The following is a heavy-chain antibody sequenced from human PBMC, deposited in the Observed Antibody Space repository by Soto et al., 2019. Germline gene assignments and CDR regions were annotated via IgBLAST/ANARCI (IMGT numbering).Heavy chain of an antibody. J-gene: IGHJ6*02. V-gene: IGHV1-18*01. CDR2: ISTNNGNT. CDR1: GYTFSDYG. CDR3: AIQRAGAYGMDV. Sequence: QVQLVQSGAEVKKPGASVKVSCKASGYTFSDYGISWVRQAPGQRPEYMGWISTNNGNTKYAQNIQGRVTMTTDTFTSTGYMELRSLRPDDTAVYYCAIQRAGAYGMDVWGQGTTVTVSS. D-gene: IGHD3-10*01.